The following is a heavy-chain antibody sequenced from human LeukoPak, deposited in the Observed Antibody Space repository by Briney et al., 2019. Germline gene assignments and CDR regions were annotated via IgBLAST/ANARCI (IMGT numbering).Heavy chain of an antibody. CDR3: ARDPGYYGSGSYLN. CDR2: IKQDGSEK. D-gene: IGHD3-10*01. J-gene: IGHJ4*02. V-gene: IGHV3-7*01. Sequence: GGSLRLSCAASGFTFGSYWMTWVRQAPGKGLEWVANIKQDGSEKYYVDSVKGRFTISRDNAKNSLYLQMNSLRAEDTAVYYCARDPGYYGSGSYLNWGQGTLVTVSS. CDR1: GFTFGSYW.